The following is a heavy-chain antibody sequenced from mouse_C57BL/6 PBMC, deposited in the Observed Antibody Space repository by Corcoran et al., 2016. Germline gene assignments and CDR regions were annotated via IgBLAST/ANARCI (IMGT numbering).Heavy chain of an antibody. CDR2: INPYSGDT. CDR3: ARSGFYWYFDV. J-gene: IGHJ1*03. Sequence: VQLQQSGPELVKPGASVKISCQASGYTFTDYYMNWLKQSRGKSLEWIGDINPYSGDTSHNQQFKGKATLTVDKSSSTAYMELRSLTSEDSAVYYCARSGFYWYFDVWGTGTTVTVSS. V-gene: IGHV1-26*01. CDR1: GYTFTDYY.